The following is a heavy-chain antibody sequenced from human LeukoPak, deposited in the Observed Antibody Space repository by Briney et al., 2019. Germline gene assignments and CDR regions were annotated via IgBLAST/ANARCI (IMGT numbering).Heavy chain of an antibody. V-gene: IGHV3-11*01. D-gene: IGHD5-18*01. J-gene: IGHJ4*02. CDR2: ISSSGSTI. CDR1: GFTFSDYY. Sequence: KAGGSLRLSCAASGFTFSDYYMSWIRQAPGKGLEWVSYISSSGSTIYYADSVKGRFTISRDNAKNSLYLQMNSLRAEDTAVYYCASVGRYSYGYAPDYWGQGTLVTVSS. CDR3: ASVGRYSYGYAPDY.